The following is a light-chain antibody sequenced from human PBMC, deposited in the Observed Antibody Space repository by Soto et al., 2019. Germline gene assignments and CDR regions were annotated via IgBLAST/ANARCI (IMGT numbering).Light chain of an antibody. J-gene: IGLJ1*01. Sequence: QSALTQPASVSGSPGQSITISCTGPSSDVGGYNYVSWYQQHPGKAPKLMIYDVSNRPSGVSNRFSGSKSGNTASLTISGLQAEDEADYYCSSYTSSSTLYGFGTGTKVTVL. CDR1: SSDVGGYNY. CDR2: DVS. V-gene: IGLV2-14*01. CDR3: SSYTSSSTLYG.